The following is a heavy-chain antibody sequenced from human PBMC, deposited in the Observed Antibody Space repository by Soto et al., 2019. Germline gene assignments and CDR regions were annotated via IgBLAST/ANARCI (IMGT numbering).Heavy chain of an antibody. Sequence: GGSLRLSCAASGFTVSSNYMSWVRQAPGKGLEWVSVIYSGGSTYYADSVKGRFTISRDNSKNTLYLQMNSLRAEDTAVYYCARDRRGYYDILTGYYHDYYYGMDVWGQGTTVTVSS. J-gene: IGHJ6*02. D-gene: IGHD3-9*01. CDR2: IYSGGST. CDR3: ARDRRGYYDILTGYYHDYYYGMDV. V-gene: IGHV3-53*01. CDR1: GFTVSSNY.